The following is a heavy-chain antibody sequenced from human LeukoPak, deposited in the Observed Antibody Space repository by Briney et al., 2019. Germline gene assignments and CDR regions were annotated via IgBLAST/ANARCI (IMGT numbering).Heavy chain of an antibody. CDR3: ASGESDWEKEFDY. CDR2: ISGSGGST. V-gene: IGHV3-23*01. CDR1: GFTFSSYA. D-gene: IGHD2-21*02. Sequence: GGSLRLSCAASGFTFSSYAMSWVRQAPGKGLEWVSAISGSGGSTYYADSVKGRFTISRDNSKNTLYLQMNSLRAEDTAVYYCASGESDWEKEFDYWGQGTLVTVSS. J-gene: IGHJ4*02.